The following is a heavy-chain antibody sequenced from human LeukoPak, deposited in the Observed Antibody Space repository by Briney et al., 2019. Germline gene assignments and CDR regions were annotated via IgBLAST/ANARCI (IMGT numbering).Heavy chain of an antibody. J-gene: IGHJ5*02. V-gene: IGHV4-34*01. CDR2: INHSGST. CDR3: ARGNWLDP. CDR1: GGSFSGYY. Sequence: SETLSLTCAVYGGSFSGYYWSWIRQPPGKGLEWIGEINHSGSTNYNPSLKSRVTISVDTSKNQFSLRLNSVTAADTAVYYCARGNWLDPWGQGTLVTVSS.